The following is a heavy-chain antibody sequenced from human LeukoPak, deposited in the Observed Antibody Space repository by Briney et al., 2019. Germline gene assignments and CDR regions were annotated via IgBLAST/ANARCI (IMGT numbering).Heavy chain of an antibody. J-gene: IGHJ4*02. CDR1: GGSISSYY. CDR2: IYYSGST. CDR3: ARHVGNSGSGSYLTYFDY. D-gene: IGHD3-10*01. Sequence: SETLSLTCTVSGGSISSYYWSWIRQPPGKGLEWIGHIYYSGSTHYNPSLKSRVTISVDTSKNQFSLKLSSVTAEDTAVYYCARHVGNSGSGSYLTYFDYWGQGTLVTVSS. V-gene: IGHV4-59*08.